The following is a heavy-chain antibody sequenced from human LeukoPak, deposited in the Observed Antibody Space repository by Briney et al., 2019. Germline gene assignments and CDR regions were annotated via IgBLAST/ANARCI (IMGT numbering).Heavy chain of an antibody. V-gene: IGHV1-24*01. Sequence: ASVEVSCKVSGYTLTELSMHWVRQAPGKGLEWMGGCDPEDGETIYAQKFQGRVTMTEDTSTDTAYMELSSLRSEDTAVYYCATDRNVLLWFGESFPPLAFDPWGQGTLVTVSS. J-gene: IGHJ5*02. CDR2: CDPEDGET. CDR1: GYTLTELS. D-gene: IGHD3-10*01. CDR3: ATDRNVLLWFGESFPPLAFDP.